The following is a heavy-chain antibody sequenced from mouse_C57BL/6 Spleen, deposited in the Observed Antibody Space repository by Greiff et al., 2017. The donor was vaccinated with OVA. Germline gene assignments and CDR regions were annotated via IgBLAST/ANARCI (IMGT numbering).Heavy chain of an antibody. J-gene: IGHJ2*01. CDR3: ARGSYGNYDYFDY. CDR1: GYTFTDYN. Sequence: EVQLQQSGPELVKPGASVKMSCKASGYTFTDYNMHWVKQSHGKSLEWIGYINPNNGGTSYNQKFKGKATLTVNKSSSTAYMELRSLTSEDSAVYYCARGSYGNYDYFDYWGQGTTLTVSS. CDR2: INPNNGGT. V-gene: IGHV1-22*01. D-gene: IGHD2-1*01.